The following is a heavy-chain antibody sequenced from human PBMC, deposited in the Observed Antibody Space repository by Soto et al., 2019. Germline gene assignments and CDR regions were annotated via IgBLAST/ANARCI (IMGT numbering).Heavy chain of an antibody. CDR1: GYTFTYVY. CDR3: ARSSYYGSDTYTDYGVVV. V-gene: IGHV1-45*02. D-gene: IGHD3-10*01. CDR2: ITPYNGNT. Sequence: QLHLVQSGAEVKRTGSSVKISCKASGYTFTYVYLHWVRQAPGQSLEWMGCITPYNGNTRYAQKFLDRVTITRDGSLTVFLELSSLRSEDTAIYYCARSSYYGSDTYTDYGVVVWGQGTTVTVSS. J-gene: IGHJ6*02.